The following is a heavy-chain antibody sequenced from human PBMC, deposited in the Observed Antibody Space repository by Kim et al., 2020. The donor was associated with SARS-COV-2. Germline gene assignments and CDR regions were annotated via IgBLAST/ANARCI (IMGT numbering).Heavy chain of an antibody. V-gene: IGHV3-11*04. D-gene: IGHD2-2*01. CDR3: ASLVVVPAATSDY. Sequence: YSPDSLKGRFTISRDNAKNSLYLQMNSLRAEDTAVYYCASLVVVPAATSDYWGQGTLVTVSS. J-gene: IGHJ4*02.